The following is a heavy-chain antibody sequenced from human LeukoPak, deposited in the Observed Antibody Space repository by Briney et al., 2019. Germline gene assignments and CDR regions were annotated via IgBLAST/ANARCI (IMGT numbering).Heavy chain of an antibody. J-gene: IGHJ3*02. D-gene: IGHD2-15*01. Sequence: PSETLSLTCTVSGGSISISYYWGWIRQPPGKGLEWIGSISYSGSTYYNPSLKSRVTISVATSKGQFSLKLSSVTAADTAVYYCARRVVTAAHDAFDIWGQGTVVTVSS. V-gene: IGHV4-39*01. CDR2: ISYSGST. CDR1: GGSISISYY. CDR3: ARRVVTAAHDAFDI.